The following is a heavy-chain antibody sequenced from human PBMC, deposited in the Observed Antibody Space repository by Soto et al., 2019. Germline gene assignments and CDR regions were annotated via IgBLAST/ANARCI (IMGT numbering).Heavy chain of an antibody. J-gene: IGHJ6*02. V-gene: IGHV3-33*01. CDR3: ARAGYGDYYYYYGMDV. CDR1: GFTFSSYG. Sequence: GGSLRLSCAESGFTFSSYGMHWVRQAPGKGLEWVAVIWYDGSNKYYADSVKGRFTISRDNSKNTLYLQMNSLRAEDTAVYYCARAGYGDYYYYYGMDVWGQGTTVTVSS. D-gene: IGHD4-17*01. CDR2: IWYDGSNK.